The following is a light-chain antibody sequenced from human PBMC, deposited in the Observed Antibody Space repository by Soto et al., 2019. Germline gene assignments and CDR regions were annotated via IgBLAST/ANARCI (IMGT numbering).Light chain of an antibody. Sequence: DFQLAQSPSSLSPSVGDRVTITCRASQHIMNDLAWYQQKPGKPPRLLISAASTLQSGVPSRFSASGFGTEFTLTISSLQPEDDATYYCHKYNSLPPTFGGGTKVDIK. CDR1: QHIMND. CDR3: HKYNSLPPT. J-gene: IGKJ4*01. CDR2: AAS. V-gene: IGKV1-27*01.